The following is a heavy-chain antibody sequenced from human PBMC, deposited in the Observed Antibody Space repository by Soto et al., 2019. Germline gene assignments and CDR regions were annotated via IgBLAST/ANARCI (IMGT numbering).Heavy chain of an antibody. Sequence: QVQLVESGGGVVQPGRSLRLSCAASGFTFSSYGMHWVRQAPGKGLEWVAVISYDGSNNYYADSVKGRFTISRDNSKNTLYLQMNSLRAEDTAVYYCAKGEIQLWLSGCDYWGQGTLVTVSS. CDR3: AKGEIQLWLSGCDY. CDR1: GFTFSSYG. CDR2: ISYDGSNN. J-gene: IGHJ4*02. D-gene: IGHD5-18*01. V-gene: IGHV3-30*18.